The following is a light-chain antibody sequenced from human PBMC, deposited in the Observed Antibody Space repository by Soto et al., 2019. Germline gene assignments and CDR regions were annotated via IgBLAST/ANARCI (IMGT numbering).Light chain of an antibody. Sequence: DIQMTQSPSSLSASVGDRVTITCRASQGISNYLAWYQQKPGKVPKLLIYAASTLQSGVPPRFRGSGSGTDSTLTISSLQPEDVAYYYCQKYTSAPTWTFGQGTKVESK. CDR1: QGISNY. J-gene: IGKJ1*01. CDR3: QKYTSAPTWT. CDR2: AAS. V-gene: IGKV1-27*01.